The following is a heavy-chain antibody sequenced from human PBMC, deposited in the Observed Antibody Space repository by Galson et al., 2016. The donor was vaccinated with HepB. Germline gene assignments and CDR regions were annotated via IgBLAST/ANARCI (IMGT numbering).Heavy chain of an antibody. CDR2: IGPTGSNK. J-gene: IGHJ4*02. V-gene: IGHV3-21*06. Sequence: SLRLSCAASGFTFSTYDMNWVRQAPGKGLEWVSSIGPTGSNKHSADSVKGRIAISRDNAKNSMYLQLNSLREEDTAVYYCTRGGLQYYFDCWGQGALVTVSS. D-gene: IGHD4-11*01. CDR3: TRGGLQYYFDC. CDR1: GFTFSTYD.